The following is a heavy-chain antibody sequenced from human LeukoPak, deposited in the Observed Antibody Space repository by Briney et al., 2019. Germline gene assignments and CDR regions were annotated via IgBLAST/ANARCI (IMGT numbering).Heavy chain of an antibody. V-gene: IGHV3-48*01. D-gene: IGHD6-19*01. CDR1: GFTFSSYS. Sequence: GGSLRLSCAASGFTFSSYSMNWVRQAPGKGLEWVSYISSSSSTIYYADSVKGRFTISRDNAKNSLYLQMNSLRAEDTAVYYCARVYSSGWAVSSYYYYYYMDVWGKGTTVTVSS. CDR2: ISSSSSTI. CDR3: ARVYSSGWAVSSYYYYYYMDV. J-gene: IGHJ6*03.